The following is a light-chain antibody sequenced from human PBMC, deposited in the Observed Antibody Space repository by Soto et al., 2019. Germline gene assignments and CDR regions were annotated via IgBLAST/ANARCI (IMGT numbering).Light chain of an antibody. CDR2: KAS. Sequence: DIQMTQSPSTLSSSVGDRFTITCRASQSISSWLAWYQQKPGKAPKLLIYKASNLESGVPSRFSGSGSGTEFTLTISSLQPDDFATYYCQQYSTYWTFGQGTKVDI. V-gene: IGKV1-5*03. J-gene: IGKJ1*01. CDR1: QSISSW. CDR3: QQYSTYWT.